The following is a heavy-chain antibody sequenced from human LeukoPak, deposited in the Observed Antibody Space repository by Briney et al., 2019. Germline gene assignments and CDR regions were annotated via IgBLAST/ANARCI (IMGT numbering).Heavy chain of an antibody. D-gene: IGHD3-22*01. Sequence: ASVKVSCKASGYTFTGYYMHWVRQAPGQGLEWMGWINPNSGGTNYAQKFQGRVTITRNTSISTAYMELSGLRSEDTAVYYCARGLGYDSSGYDNNWFDPWGQGTLVTVSS. CDR1: GYTFTGYY. CDR2: INPNSGGT. CDR3: ARGLGYDSSGYDNNWFDP. J-gene: IGHJ5*02. V-gene: IGHV1-2*02.